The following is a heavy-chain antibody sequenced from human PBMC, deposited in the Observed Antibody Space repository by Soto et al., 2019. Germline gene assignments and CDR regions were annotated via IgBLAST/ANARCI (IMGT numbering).Heavy chain of an antibody. CDR1: GVPISSGGYS. D-gene: IGHD2-2*01. Sequence: TSETLSLTSAFSGVPISSGGYSWSWIRQPPGKGLEWIGYIYHSGSTYYNPSLKSRVTISVDRSKNQFSLKLSSVTAADTAVYYCARVPDRWGQGTLVTVSS. CDR2: IYHSGST. CDR3: ARVPDR. J-gene: IGHJ5*02. V-gene: IGHV4-30-2*01.